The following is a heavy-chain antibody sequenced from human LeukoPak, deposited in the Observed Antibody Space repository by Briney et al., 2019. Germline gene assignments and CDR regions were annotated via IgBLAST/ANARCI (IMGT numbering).Heavy chain of an antibody. CDR2: IYYSGST. J-gene: IGHJ5*02. V-gene: IGHV4-39*07. CDR1: GGSISSSSYY. D-gene: IGHD3-10*01. CDR3: ARRRGPLWFGELVVSKTKNNWFDP. Sequence: SETLSLTCTVSGGSISSSSYYWGWIRQPPGKGLEWIGSIYYSGSTYYNPSLKSRVTISVDTSKNQFSLKLSSVTAADTAVYYCARRRGPLWFGELVVSKTKNNWFDPWGQGTLVTVSS.